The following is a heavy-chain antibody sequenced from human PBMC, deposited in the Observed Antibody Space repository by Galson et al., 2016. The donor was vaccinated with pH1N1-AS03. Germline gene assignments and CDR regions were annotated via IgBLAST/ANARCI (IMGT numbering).Heavy chain of an antibody. J-gene: IGHJ4*02. D-gene: IGHD1-14*01. CDR1: GFTFDDYA. Sequence: SLRLSCAASGFTFDDYAMHWVRQAPGKGLEWVSGISWNSGSKAYSDSVKGRFTISRDNAKNSLYLQMDILRPEDTALYYSVKDFDKYTFGYGTFFDYWGQGTLVTVSS. CDR3: VKDFDKYTFGYGTFFDY. CDR2: ISWNSGSK. V-gene: IGHV3-9*01.